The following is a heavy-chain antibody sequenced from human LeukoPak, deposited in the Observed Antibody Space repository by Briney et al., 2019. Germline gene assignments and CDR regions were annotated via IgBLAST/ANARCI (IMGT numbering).Heavy chain of an antibody. CDR1: GFNFRDYS. CDR2: ISGTSSFM. V-gene: IGHV3-21*01. Sequence: GGSLRLSCVAYGFNFRDYSMNWVRQAPGKGLDWVSGISGTSSFMYYGDSVKGRFTVSRDNAKNSLYLQMESLRVEDTAVYYCAKEARSGPYFDYWGQGTLVTVSS. CDR3: AKEARSGPYFDY. D-gene: IGHD6-19*01. J-gene: IGHJ4*02.